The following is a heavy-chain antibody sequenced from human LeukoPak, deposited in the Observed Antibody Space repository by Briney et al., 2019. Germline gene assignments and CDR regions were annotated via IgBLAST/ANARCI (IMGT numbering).Heavy chain of an antibody. D-gene: IGHD2-2*02. Sequence: SETLSLTCTVSGGSISSYYWSWIRQPAGKGLEWIGRIYTSGSTNYNPSLKSRVTMSVDTSKNQFSLKLSSVTAADTAVYYCARDSVVPAAIHYYYYYYMDVWGKGTTVTVSS. CDR1: GGSISSYY. CDR2: IYTSGST. CDR3: ARDSVVPAAIHYYYYYYMDV. V-gene: IGHV4-4*07. J-gene: IGHJ6*03.